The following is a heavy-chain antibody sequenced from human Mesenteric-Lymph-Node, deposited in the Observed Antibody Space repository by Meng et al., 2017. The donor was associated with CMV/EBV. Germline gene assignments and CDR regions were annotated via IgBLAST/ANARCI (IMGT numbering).Heavy chain of an antibody. CDR3: ARGNGGFDY. D-gene: IGHD2-8*01. V-gene: IGHV3-33*01. CDR1: GFTFSIYG. J-gene: IGHJ4*02. Sequence: GESLKISCAASGFTFSIYGMHWVRQAPGKGLEWVAVIWNDGSKSHYVDSVKGRFTISRDNARNTLYLQMNSLRAEDTAVYYCARGNGGFDYWGQGTLVTVSS. CDR2: IWNDGSKS.